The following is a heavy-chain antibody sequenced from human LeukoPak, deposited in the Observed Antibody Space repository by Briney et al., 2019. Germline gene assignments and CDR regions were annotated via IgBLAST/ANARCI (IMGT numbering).Heavy chain of an antibody. Sequence: ASVKVSCKASGYTFTGYYMHWVRQAPGQGLEWMGWINPNSGGTNYAQKLQGRVTMTTDTSTSTAYMELRSLRSDDTAVYYCARDMVRGVTVLDYWGQGTLVTVSS. CDR3: ARDMVRGVTVLDY. D-gene: IGHD3-10*01. CDR1: GYTFTGYY. CDR2: INPNSGGT. V-gene: IGHV1-2*02. J-gene: IGHJ4*02.